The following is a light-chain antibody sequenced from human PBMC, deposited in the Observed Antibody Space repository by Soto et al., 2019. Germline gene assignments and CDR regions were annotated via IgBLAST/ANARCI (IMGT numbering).Light chain of an antibody. CDR3: QQYGSSPPYT. CDR1: HSVSSSY. Sequence: EIVLTQSPGTLSLSPGERATLSCRASHSVSSSYLAWYQQNPGQAPRLLIYGASSRATGIPDRFSGSGSGTDFTLTISRLEPEDFSVYYCQQYGSSPPYTFGQGTMPEIK. V-gene: IGKV3-20*01. J-gene: IGKJ2*01. CDR2: GAS.